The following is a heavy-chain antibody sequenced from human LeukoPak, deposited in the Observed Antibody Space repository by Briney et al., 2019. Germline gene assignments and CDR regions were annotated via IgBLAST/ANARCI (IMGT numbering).Heavy chain of an antibody. Sequence: PGGPLRLSCAASGFTFSSYWMSWVRQAPGKGLEWVANIKQDGSEKYYVDSVKGRFTISRDNAKNSLYLQMNSLRAEDTAVYYCARDGPNWGTQAGDYWGQGTLVTVSS. V-gene: IGHV3-7*01. CDR2: IKQDGSEK. D-gene: IGHD7-27*01. CDR1: GFTFSSYW. CDR3: ARDGPNWGTQAGDY. J-gene: IGHJ4*02.